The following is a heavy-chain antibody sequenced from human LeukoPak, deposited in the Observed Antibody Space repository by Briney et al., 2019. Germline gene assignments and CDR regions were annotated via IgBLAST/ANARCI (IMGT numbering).Heavy chain of an antibody. CDR1: GGSISTSSYY. J-gene: IGHJ5*02. CDR3: ARDFSGIYYIGFFCSWFDP. Sequence: PSETLSLTCTVSGGSISTSSYYWGWIRQPPGKGLEWIGTIYYSGSTYYNPSLKSRVTISLDTSKNQFSLKLSSVTAADTAVYYCARDFSGIYYIGFFCSWFDPWGQGTLVTVSS. V-gene: IGHV4-39*07. D-gene: IGHD3-10*01. CDR2: IYYSGST.